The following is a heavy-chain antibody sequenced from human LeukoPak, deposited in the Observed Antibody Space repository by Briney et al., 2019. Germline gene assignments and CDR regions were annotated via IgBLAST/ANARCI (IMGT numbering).Heavy chain of an antibody. D-gene: IGHD3-22*01. CDR1: GYTFTSYG. Sequence: GASVKVSCKASGYTFTSYGISWVRQAPGQGLEWMGWISAYNGNTNYAQRLQGRATMTTDTSTSTAYMELRSLRSDDTAVYYCARDPIGYYYDSSGHYYVDPGDNWFDPWGQGTLVTVSS. V-gene: IGHV1-18*01. CDR3: ARDPIGYYYDSSGHYYVDPGDNWFDP. CDR2: ISAYNGNT. J-gene: IGHJ5*02.